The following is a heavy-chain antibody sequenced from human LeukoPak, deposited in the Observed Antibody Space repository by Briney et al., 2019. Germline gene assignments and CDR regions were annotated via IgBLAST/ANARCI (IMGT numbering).Heavy chain of an antibody. CDR2: ISAYNGNT. CDR1: GYTFTGYY. J-gene: IGHJ4*01. D-gene: IGHD6-13*01. CDR3: ARDQTAAVQVFDY. V-gene: IGHV1-18*04. Sequence: ASVKVSCKASGYTFTGYYMNWVRQAPGQGLEWMGWISAYNGNTNYAQKLQGRVTMTTDTSTSTAYMELRSLRSDDTAVYYCARDQTAAVQVFDYWGQGTLVTVSS.